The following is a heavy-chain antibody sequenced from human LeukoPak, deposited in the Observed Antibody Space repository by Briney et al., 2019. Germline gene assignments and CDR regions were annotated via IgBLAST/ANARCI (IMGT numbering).Heavy chain of an antibody. J-gene: IGHJ3*02. CDR3: ARSYCSSTTCYIVAFDI. D-gene: IGHD2-2*01. Sequence: PSETLSLXCAVYGGSFSGYYWTWIRQPPGKGLEWIGEINHSGSTNYNPSLKSRVTISVDTSKNQSSLKLSSVSAADTAVYYCARSYCSSTTCYIVAFDIWGQGTMVTVSS. CDR2: INHSGST. CDR1: GGSFSGYY. V-gene: IGHV4-34*01.